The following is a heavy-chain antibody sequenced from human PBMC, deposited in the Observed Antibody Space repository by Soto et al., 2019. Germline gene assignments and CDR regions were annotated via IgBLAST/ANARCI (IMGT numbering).Heavy chain of an antibody. Sequence: ASVKVSCKASGYTFTNYAMHWVRQAPGQSLEWTGFINADNGNTEYSQKFQGRVTITWDTSASTAYLELSSLRSEDTALYYCARDVYSSTWFLDFWGQGTLVTVSS. J-gene: IGHJ4*02. CDR3: ARDVYSSTWFLDF. CDR2: INADNGNT. V-gene: IGHV1-3*01. CDR1: GYTFTNYA. D-gene: IGHD6-13*01.